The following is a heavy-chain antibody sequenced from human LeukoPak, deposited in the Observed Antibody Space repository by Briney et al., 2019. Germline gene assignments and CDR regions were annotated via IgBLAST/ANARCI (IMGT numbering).Heavy chain of an antibody. CDR3: ASGIYGDYSGIDY. Sequence: GRSLRLSCAASGFDFDGYAMHWVRQAPRKGLEWVSGISWNSGDIGYADSVKGRFTISKDNAKNSLYLQMNSLRAEDTAVYYCASGIYGDYSGIDYWGQGTLVTVSS. CDR1: GFDFDGYA. V-gene: IGHV3-9*01. CDR2: ISWNSGDI. J-gene: IGHJ4*02. D-gene: IGHD4-17*01.